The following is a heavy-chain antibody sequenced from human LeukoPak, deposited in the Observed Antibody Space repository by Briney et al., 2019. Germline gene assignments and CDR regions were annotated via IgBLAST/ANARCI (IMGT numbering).Heavy chain of an antibody. Sequence: GGSLRLSCAASGFTFSSYAMSWVRQAPGKGLEWVSAISGSGGSTYYADSVKGRFTISRDNSKNTLYLQMNSLRAEDTALYYCAKDGSWGDYQFYFYIDVWGNGTTVTVSS. CDR2: ISGSGGST. D-gene: IGHD3-16*01. CDR3: AKDGSWGDYQFYFYIDV. J-gene: IGHJ6*03. CDR1: GFTFSSYA. V-gene: IGHV3-23*01.